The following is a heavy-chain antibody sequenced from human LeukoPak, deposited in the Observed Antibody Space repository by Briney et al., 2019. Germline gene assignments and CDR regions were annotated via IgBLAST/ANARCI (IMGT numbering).Heavy chain of an antibody. D-gene: IGHD5-18*01. CDR2: IIPIFGTA. CDR3: ATEDTAMVTKALGYYYYGMDV. CDR1: GGTFSSYA. Sequence: ASVKVSCKASGGTFSSYAISWVRQAPGQGLEWMGGIIPIFGTANYAQKFQGRVTITTDESTSTAYMELSSLRSEDTAVYYCATEDTAMVTKALGYYYYGMDVWGQGTTVTVSS. V-gene: IGHV1-69*05. J-gene: IGHJ6*02.